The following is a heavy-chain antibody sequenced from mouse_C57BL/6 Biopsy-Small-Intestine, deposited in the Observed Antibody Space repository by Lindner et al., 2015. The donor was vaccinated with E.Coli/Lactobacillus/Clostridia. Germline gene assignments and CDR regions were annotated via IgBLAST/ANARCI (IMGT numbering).Heavy chain of an antibody. Sequence: VQLQESGPELVKPGASVKISCKASGYSFTGYYMNWVKQSPEKSLEWIGEINPSTGGTTYNQKFKAKATLTVDKSSSTAYMQLKSLTSEDSAVYYCARYNRVYFDYWGQGTTLTVSS. V-gene: IGHV1-42*01. CDR2: INPSTGGT. CDR3: ARYNRVYFDY. CDR1: GYSFTGYY. D-gene: IGHD1-3*01. J-gene: IGHJ2*01.